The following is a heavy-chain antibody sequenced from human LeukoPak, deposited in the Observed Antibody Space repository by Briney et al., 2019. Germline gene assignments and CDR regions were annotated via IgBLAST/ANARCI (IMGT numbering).Heavy chain of an antibody. J-gene: IGHJ4*02. D-gene: IGHD3-10*01. CDR2: IIPIFGTA. V-gene: IGHV1-69*13. CDR3: ARDLSGDFFDY. Sequence: GASVKVSCKASGGTFSRYAISWVRQSPGQGLEWMGGIIPIFGTANYAQRFQGRVTITADESTSTAYMELSSLRSEDTAVYYCARDLSGDFFDYWGQGTLVTVSS. CDR1: GGTFSRYA.